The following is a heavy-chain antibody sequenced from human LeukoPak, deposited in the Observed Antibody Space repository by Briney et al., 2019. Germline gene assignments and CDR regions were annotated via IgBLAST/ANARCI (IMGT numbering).Heavy chain of an antibody. D-gene: IGHD3-3*01. CDR3: ARDGGFLEWLQTNDYYYGMDV. J-gene: IGHJ6*02. V-gene: IGHV3-30-3*01. CDR1: GFTFSSNA. Sequence: GGSLRLSCAASGFTFSSNAMHWVRQAPGKGLEWVAVISYDGSNKYYADSVKGRFTISRDNSKNTLYLQMNSLRAEDTAVYYCARDGGFLEWLQTNDYYYGMDVWGQGTTVTVSS. CDR2: ISYDGSNK.